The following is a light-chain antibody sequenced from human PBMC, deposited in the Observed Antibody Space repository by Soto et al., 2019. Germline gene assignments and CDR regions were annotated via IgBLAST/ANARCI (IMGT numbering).Light chain of an antibody. CDR1: SGSIASNY. Sequence: NFMLTQPHSVSESPGKTVTISCTRSSGSIASNYVQWYQQRPGSSPTTVIYEDNQRPSGVPDRFSGSIDSSSNSASLTISGLKTEDEADYYCQSYDSSNQDVVFGGGTKVPVL. CDR3: QSYDSSNQDVV. CDR2: EDN. J-gene: IGLJ2*01. V-gene: IGLV6-57*01.